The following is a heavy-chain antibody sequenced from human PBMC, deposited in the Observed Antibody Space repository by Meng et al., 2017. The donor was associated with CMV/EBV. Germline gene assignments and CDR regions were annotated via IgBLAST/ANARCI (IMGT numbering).Heavy chain of an antibody. D-gene: IGHD6-13*01. CDR1: GFTFSSYA. V-gene: IGHV3-30-3*01. Sequence: GGSLRLSCAASGFTFSSYAMHWVRQAPGKGQEWVAVISYDGSNKYYADSVKGRFTISRDNSKNTLYLQMNSLRAEDTAVYYCARVLYSSSWYFVDYYYYYGMDVWGQGTTVTVSS. CDR2: ISYDGSNK. CDR3: ARVLYSSSWYFVDYYYYYGMDV. J-gene: IGHJ6*02.